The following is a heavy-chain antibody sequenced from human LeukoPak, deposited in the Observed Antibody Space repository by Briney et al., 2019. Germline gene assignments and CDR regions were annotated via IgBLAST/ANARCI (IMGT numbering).Heavy chain of an antibody. CDR1: GFTFSSYS. J-gene: IGHJ2*01. Sequence: GGSLRLSCAASGFTFSSYSMNWVRQAPGKGLEWVSSISSSSSYIYYADSVKGRFTISRDNAKNSLYLQMNSLRAEDTAVYYCARGPESLTYCGGDCSNPSDLWGRGTLVTVSS. V-gene: IGHV3-21*01. D-gene: IGHD2-21*02. CDR3: ARGPESLTYCGGDCSNPSDL. CDR2: ISSSSSYI.